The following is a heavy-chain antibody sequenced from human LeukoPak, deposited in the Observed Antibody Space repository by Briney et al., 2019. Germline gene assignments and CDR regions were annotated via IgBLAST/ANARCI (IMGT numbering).Heavy chain of an antibody. Sequence: GGSLRLSCAASGFSFSTHWMSWFRQAPGKGLEWVALIKQDGSVIHYVDSVKDRFTISRDNAKNSLSLQMNSLRADDTAVYYCAGDEGWTFDIWGQGTKVTVSS. CDR1: GFSFSTHW. D-gene: IGHD5-24*01. V-gene: IGHV3-7*01. CDR2: IKQDGSVI. CDR3: AGDEGWTFDI. J-gene: IGHJ3*02.